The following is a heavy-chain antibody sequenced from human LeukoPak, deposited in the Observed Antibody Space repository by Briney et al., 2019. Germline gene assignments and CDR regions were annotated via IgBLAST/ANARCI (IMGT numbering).Heavy chain of an antibody. Sequence: GGSLRLSCAAYGFTFSSYAMSWVRQAPGKGLEWVSGISGSGDNTYYADSVKGRFTISRDNSKNTLYVQVNSLGTEDTAAYYCAKGSYYDSSGSFYFDYWGQGTLVTVSS. D-gene: IGHD3-22*01. CDR2: ISGSGDNT. J-gene: IGHJ4*02. V-gene: IGHV3-23*01. CDR1: GFTFSSYA. CDR3: AKGSYYDSSGSFYFDY.